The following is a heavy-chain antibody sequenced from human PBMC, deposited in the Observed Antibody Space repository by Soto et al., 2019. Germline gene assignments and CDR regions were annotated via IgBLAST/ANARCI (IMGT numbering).Heavy chain of an antibody. Sequence: QVQLVESGGGVVQPGRSLRLSCAASGFTFSSYAMHWVRQATGKGLEWVAVKSYDGSNKYYADSVKGRFTISRDNSKNTLYLQMNSLRAEDTAVYYCARDRLRYNWNDFPYYYYGMDVWGQGTTVTVSS. CDR3: ARDRLRYNWNDFPYYYYGMDV. D-gene: IGHD1-1*01. J-gene: IGHJ6*02. CDR2: KSYDGSNK. V-gene: IGHV3-30-3*01. CDR1: GFTFSSYA.